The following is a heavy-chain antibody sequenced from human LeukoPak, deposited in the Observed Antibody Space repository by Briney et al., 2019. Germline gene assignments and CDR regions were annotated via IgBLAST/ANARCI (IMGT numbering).Heavy chain of an antibody. D-gene: IGHD1-26*01. J-gene: IGHJ3*02. V-gene: IGHV3-23*01. Sequence: PGGSLRLSCAASGFTFSSYAMSWVRQAPGKGLEWVSAISGSGGSTYYADSVKGRFTISRDNSKNALYLQMNSLRAGDTAVYYCAKDPVGAHDAFDIWGQGTMVTVSS. CDR2: ISGSGGST. CDR1: GFTFSSYA. CDR3: AKDPVGAHDAFDI.